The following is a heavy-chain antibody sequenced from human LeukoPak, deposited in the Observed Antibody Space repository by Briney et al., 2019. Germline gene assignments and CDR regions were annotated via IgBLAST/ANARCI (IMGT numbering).Heavy chain of an antibody. D-gene: IGHD1-26*01. CDR3: ARNFVGSDSSDFDS. V-gene: IGHV3-74*01. J-gene: IGHJ4*02. CDR1: GFTFSDYW. Sequence: GGSLRLSCEASGFTFSDYWMHWVRQAPGKGLVWVSRVRRDGIETNYADSVKGRFTISRDNARTTLYLQMNSLRAEDTAIYYCARNFVGSDSSDFDSWDQGTLITVSS. CDR2: VRRDGIET.